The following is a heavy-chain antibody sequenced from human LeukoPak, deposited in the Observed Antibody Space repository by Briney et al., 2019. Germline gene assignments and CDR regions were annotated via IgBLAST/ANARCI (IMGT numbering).Heavy chain of an antibody. D-gene: IGHD1-26*01. CDR1: GFMFSSYA. J-gene: IGHJ4*02. Sequence: GGSLRLSCAASGFMFSSYAMSWVRQAPGKGLEWISVISDSGGSTYYADSVKGRFTISRDNSKNTLFLQMNSLRAEDTAVYHCARDGGSYLQPTDYWGQGTLVTVSS. V-gene: IGHV3-23*01. CDR2: ISDSGGST. CDR3: ARDGGSYLQPTDY.